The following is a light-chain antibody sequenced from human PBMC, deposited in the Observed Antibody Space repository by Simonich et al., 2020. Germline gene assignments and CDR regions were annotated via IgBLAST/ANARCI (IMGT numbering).Light chain of an antibody. CDR3: QQYNNWPPT. Sequence: DIVMTQTPLSLSVTPGQPASISCKSSPSLLHSDGNTYLYWYLQKPGQSPQLLIYEVSNRFSGVPARFSGSGSGTEFTLTISSLQSEDFAVYYCQQYNNWPPTFGGGTKVEIK. V-gene: IGKV2D-29*02. CDR2: EVS. J-gene: IGKJ4*01. CDR1: PSLLHSDGNTY.